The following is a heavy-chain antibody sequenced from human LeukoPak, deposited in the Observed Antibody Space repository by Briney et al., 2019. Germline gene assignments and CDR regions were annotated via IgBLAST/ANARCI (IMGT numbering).Heavy chain of an antibody. D-gene: IGHD3-3*01. CDR1: GFTFSSYN. V-gene: IGHV3-48*04. CDR2: ISSSSSTI. Sequence: GGSLRLSCAASGFTFSSYNLNWVRQAPGKGLEWISYISSSSSTIFYADSVKGRFTISRDNAKKSLYLQMNSLRAEDTAVYYCARDNTPTYFWSGFSWFDPWGQGTLVTVSS. CDR3: ARDNTPTYFWSGFSWFDP. J-gene: IGHJ5*02.